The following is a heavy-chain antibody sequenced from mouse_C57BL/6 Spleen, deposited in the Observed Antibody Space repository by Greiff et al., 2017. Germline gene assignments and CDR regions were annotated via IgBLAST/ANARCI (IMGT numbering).Heavy chain of an antibody. J-gene: IGHJ2*01. D-gene: IGHD2-5*01. V-gene: IGHV1-15*01. Sequence: QVQLKESGAELVRPGASVTLSCKASGYTFTDYEMHWVKQTPVHGLEWIGAIDPETGGTAYNQKFKGKAILTADKSSSTAYMELRSLTSEDSAVYYCTRGGSNYFFDYWGQGTTLTVSS. CDR1: GYTFTDYE. CDR2: IDPETGGT. CDR3: TRGGSNYFFDY.